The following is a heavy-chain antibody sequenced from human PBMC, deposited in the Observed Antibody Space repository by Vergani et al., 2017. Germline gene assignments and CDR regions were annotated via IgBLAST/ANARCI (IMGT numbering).Heavy chain of an antibody. CDR3: ARAGFTNYYGSGSYFGVGYFDY. V-gene: IGHV4-34*01. D-gene: IGHD3-10*01. J-gene: IGHJ4*02. CDR1: GGSFSGYY. CDR2: INHSGST. Sequence: QVQLQQWGAGLLKPSETLSLTCAVHGGSFSGYYWSWIRQPPGKGLEWSGEINHSGSTNYNPSLKSRVTISVDTSKNQFSLKLSYVTAADTAVYYCARAGFTNYYGSGSYFGVGYFDYWGQGTLVTVSS.